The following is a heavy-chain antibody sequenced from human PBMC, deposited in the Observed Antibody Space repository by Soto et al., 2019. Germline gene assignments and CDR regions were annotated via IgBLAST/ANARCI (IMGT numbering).Heavy chain of an antibody. V-gene: IGHV1-46*03. CDR3: ATEYCSGGSCYSRDYYYYGMDV. D-gene: IGHD2-15*01. J-gene: IGHJ6*02. CDR2: INPSGGST. CDR1: GYTFTSYY. Sequence: ASVKVSCKASGYTFTSYYMHWERQAPGQGLEGMGIINPSGGSTSYAQKFQGRVTMTRDTSTSTVYMELSSLRSEDTAVYHCATEYCSGGSCYSRDYYYYGMDVWGQGTTVTVSS.